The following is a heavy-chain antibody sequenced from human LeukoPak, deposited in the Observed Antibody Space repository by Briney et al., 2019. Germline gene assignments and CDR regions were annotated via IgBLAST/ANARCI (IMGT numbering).Heavy chain of an antibody. CDR3: ARDFDGSAPYYYYGMDV. J-gene: IGHJ6*02. D-gene: IGHD3-10*01. CDR2: IKQDGSEK. Sequence: QAGGSLRLSCAASGFTFSSYWMSWVRQAPGKGLEWVANIKQDGSEKYYVDSVKGRFTISRDNAKNSLYLQMNSLRAEDTAVYYCARDFDGSAPYYYYGMDVWGQGTTVTVSS. CDR1: GFTFSSYW. V-gene: IGHV3-7*01.